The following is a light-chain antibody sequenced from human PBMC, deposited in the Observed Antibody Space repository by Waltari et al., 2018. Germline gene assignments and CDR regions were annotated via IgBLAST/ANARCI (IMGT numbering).Light chain of an antibody. V-gene: IGLV1-44*01. J-gene: IGLJ2*01. CDR3: ATWDDSLNGL. CDR2: SNN. Sequence: QSVLTQPPSVSGTPGQRVSISCSGSSSNNGSKSVNWYQQVPGTAPKLLIYSNNQRPSGVPDRFSGSKSGTSASLAISGLQSEDEADYYCATWDDSLNGLFGGGTKLTVL. CDR1: SSNNGSKS.